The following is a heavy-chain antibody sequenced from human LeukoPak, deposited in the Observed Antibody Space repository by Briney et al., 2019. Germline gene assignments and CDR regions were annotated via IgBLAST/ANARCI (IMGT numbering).Heavy chain of an antibody. J-gene: IGHJ5*02. V-gene: IGHV3-23*01. CDR2: ISGSGGST. CDR3: AKDLANFIPAESNWFDP. Sequence: GGSLRLSCAASGFTFSSYAMSWVRQAPGKGLEWVSAISGSGGSTYYADSVKGRFTISRDNSKNTLYLQMNSLRAEDTAVYYCAKDLANFIPAESNWFDPWGQGTLVTVSS. CDR1: GFTFSSYA. D-gene: IGHD4/OR15-4a*01.